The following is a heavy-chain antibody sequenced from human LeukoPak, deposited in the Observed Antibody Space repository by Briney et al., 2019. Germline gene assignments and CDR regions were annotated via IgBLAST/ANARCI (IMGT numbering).Heavy chain of an antibody. V-gene: IGHV3-23*01. D-gene: IGHD3-22*01. CDR3: ARLYYYDSSGYYRDWFDP. J-gene: IGHJ5*02. CDR1: GFTFSSYA. CDR2: ISGSGGST. Sequence: PGGSLRLSCAASGFTFSSYAMSWVRQAPGKGLEWVSAISGSGGSTYYADSVKGRFTISRDNSKNTLYLQMNSLRAEDTAVYYCARLYYYDSSGYYRDWFDPWGQGTLVTVSS.